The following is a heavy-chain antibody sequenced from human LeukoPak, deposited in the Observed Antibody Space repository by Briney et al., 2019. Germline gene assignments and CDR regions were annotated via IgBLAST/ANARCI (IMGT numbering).Heavy chain of an antibody. J-gene: IGHJ4*02. CDR3: AKMTTVTRY. CDR1: GLTFSSYA. V-gene: IGHV3-23*01. CDR2: IIGSGGST. Sequence: PGGSLTLSCAASGLTFSSYAMSWVRQAAGKWLEWDSAIIGSGGSTYYADSVKGRFTISRDNSKNTLYRQMNSLRAEDTAVYYWAKMTTVTRYWGQGTLDTVSS. D-gene: IGHD4-17*01.